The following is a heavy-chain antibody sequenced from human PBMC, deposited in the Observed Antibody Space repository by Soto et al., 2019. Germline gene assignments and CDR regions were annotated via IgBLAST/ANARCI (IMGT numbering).Heavy chain of an antibody. D-gene: IGHD3-10*02. CDR1: GGSISRGDYF. Sequence: SESLSLSCSVSGGSISRGDYFWSWIRQPPRKGLEWIGYIYYSGSTYYNPSLKSRVTMSVDSSKNQFSLKLSSVTAADTAVYYCARGPSMLIRKNWFDPWGQGTLVTVSS. J-gene: IGHJ5*02. V-gene: IGHV4-30-4*01. CDR2: IYYSGST. CDR3: ARGPSMLIRKNWFDP.